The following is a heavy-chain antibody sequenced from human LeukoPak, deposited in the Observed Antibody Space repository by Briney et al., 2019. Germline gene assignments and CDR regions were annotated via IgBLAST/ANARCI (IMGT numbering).Heavy chain of an antibody. J-gene: IGHJ6*03. D-gene: IGHD5-24*01. CDR1: GGSFSGYY. CDR3: ARVEMATSGPYYYYYMDV. CDR2: INHSGST. Sequence: SETLSLTCAVYGGSFSGYYWSWIRQPPGKGLEWIGEINHSGSTNYNPSLKSRVTISVDTSKDQFSLKLSSVTAADTAVYYCARVEMATSGPYYYYYMDVWGKGTTVTISS. V-gene: IGHV4-34*01.